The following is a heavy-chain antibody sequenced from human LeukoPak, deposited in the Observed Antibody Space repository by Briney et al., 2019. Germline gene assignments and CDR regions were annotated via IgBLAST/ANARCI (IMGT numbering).Heavy chain of an antibody. D-gene: IGHD3-10*01. V-gene: IGHV1-46*01. CDR1: GYTFTSYY. J-gene: IGHJ6*02. CDR2: INPSGGST. CDR3: ARGGTGFGGSDYYYYGMDV. Sequence: ASVKVSCKASGYTFTSYYMHWVRQAPGQGLEWMGIINPSGGSTSYAQKFQGRVTMTRDTSTSTVYMELRSLRSEDTAVYYCARGGTGFGGSDYYYYGMDVWGQGTTVTVSS.